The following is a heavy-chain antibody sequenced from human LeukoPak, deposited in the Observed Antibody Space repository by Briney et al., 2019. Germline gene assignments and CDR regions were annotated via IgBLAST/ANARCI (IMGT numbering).Heavy chain of an antibody. V-gene: IGHV4-34*01. CDR1: GGSFSGYY. D-gene: IGHD3-9*01. J-gene: IGHJ6*02. CDR2: INHSGST. CDR3: ASSVLRYFDWLPASYGMDV. Sequence: SETLSLTCAVYGGSFSGYYWSWIRQPPGKGLEWIGEINHSGSTNYNPSLKSRVTISVDTSKNQFSLKLSSVTAADMAVYYCASSVLRYFDWLPASYGMDVWGQGTTVTVSS.